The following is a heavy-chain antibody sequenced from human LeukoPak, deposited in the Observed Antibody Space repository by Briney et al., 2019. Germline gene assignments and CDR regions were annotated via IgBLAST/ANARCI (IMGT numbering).Heavy chain of an antibody. CDR2: ISHDGSNK. Sequence: PGRSLRLSCAASGFTFSSYAMHWVRPAPGKGLEWVAVISHDGSNKYYADSVKGRFTISRDNSKNTLYLQMNSLRAEDTAVYYCSNDFWSGYKLYYYGMDVWGQGTTVTVSS. CDR3: SNDFWSGYKLYYYGMDV. J-gene: IGHJ6*02. V-gene: IGHV3-30-3*01. D-gene: IGHD3-3*01. CDR1: GFTFSSYA.